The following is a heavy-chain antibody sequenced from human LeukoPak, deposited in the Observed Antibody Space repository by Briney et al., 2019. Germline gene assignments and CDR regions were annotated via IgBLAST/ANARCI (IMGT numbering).Heavy chain of an antibody. CDR1: GGSISSGDYY. Sequence: SQTLSLTCTVSGGSISSGDYYWNWIRQPPGKGLEWIGYIYHSGSTYYNPSLRSRVTISVDTSKNQFSLRLSSVTAADTAVYYCARVWVSTGNWFDPWGQGTLVTVSS. D-gene: IGHD2-2*01. CDR2: IYHSGST. J-gene: IGHJ5*02. V-gene: IGHV4-30-2*01. CDR3: ARVWVSTGNWFDP.